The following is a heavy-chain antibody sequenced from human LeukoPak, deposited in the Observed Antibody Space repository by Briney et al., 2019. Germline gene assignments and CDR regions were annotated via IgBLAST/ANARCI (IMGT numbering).Heavy chain of an antibody. V-gene: IGHV4-59*01. D-gene: IGHD3-10*01. CDR3: ARDGRAGSYYYMDV. Sequence: SETLSLTCAVYGGSFSGYYWSWIRQPPGKGLEWIGYIYYSGSTNYNPSLKSRVTISVDTSKNQFSLKLSSVTAADTAVYYCARDGRAGSYYYMDVWGKGTTVTVSS. CDR2: IYYSGST. J-gene: IGHJ6*03. CDR1: GGSFSGYY.